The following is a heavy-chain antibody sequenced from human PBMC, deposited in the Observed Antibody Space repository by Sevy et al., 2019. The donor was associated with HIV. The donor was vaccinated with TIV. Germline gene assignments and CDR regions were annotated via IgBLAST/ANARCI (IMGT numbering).Heavy chain of an antibody. V-gene: IGHV3-53*01. J-gene: IGHJ6*02. CDR3: AREMATVAYYYYGMDV. CDR2: IYSGGST. CDR1: GFTVSSNY. Sequence: GGSLRLSCAASGFTVSSNYMSWVRQAPGKGLEWVSVIYSGGSTYYADSVKGRFTISRDNSKNTLYLQMNSLRAEDTAVYYCAREMATVAYYYYGMDVWGQGTMVTVSS. D-gene: IGHD4-4*01.